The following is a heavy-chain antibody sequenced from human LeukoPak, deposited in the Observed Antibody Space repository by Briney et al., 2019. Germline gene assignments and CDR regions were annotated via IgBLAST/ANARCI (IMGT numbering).Heavy chain of an antibody. Sequence: SETLSLTCTVSGGSISSGGYYWSWIRQPPGKGLEWIGYIYHSGSTYYNPSLKSRVTLSVDRSKNQFSLKLSSVTAADTAVYYCARARSYYGSGKDYFYYWGQGTLVTVSS. CDR1: GGSISSGGYY. D-gene: IGHD3-10*01. CDR3: ARARSYYGSGKDYFYY. V-gene: IGHV4-30-2*01. J-gene: IGHJ4*02. CDR2: IYHSGST.